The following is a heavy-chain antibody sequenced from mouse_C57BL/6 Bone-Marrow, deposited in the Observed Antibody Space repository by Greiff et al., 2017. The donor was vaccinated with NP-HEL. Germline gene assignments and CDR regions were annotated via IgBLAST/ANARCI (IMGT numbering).Heavy chain of an antibody. Sequence: VHLVESGPGLVQPSQSLSITCTVSGFSLTSYGVHWVRQSPGKGLEWLGVIWSGGSTDYNAAFISRLGISKDNSKSQVFFKMNSLQADDTAIYYCARNRDYGYYSFAYWGQGTLVTVSA. CDR1: GFSLTSYG. CDR3: ARNRDYGYYSFAY. CDR2: IWSGGST. D-gene: IGHD2-1*01. J-gene: IGHJ3*01. V-gene: IGHV2-2*01.